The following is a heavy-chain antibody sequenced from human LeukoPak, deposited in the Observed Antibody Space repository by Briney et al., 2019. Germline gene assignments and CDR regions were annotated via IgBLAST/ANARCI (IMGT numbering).Heavy chain of an antibody. Sequence: GGSLRLSCAASGFTFSSYGMHWARQAPGKGLEWVAFIRYDGSNKYYADSVKGRFTISRDNSKNTLYLQMNSLRAEDTAVYYCAKDPMVRGVPNEYWGQGNLVTVSS. J-gene: IGHJ4*02. CDR3: AKDPMVRGVPNEY. CDR1: GFTFSSYG. V-gene: IGHV3-30*02. CDR2: IRYDGSNK. D-gene: IGHD3-10*01.